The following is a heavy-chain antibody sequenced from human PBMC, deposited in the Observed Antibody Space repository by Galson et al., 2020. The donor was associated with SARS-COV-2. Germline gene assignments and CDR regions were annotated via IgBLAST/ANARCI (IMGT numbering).Heavy chain of an antibody. J-gene: IGHJ6*03. Sequence: ASVKVSCKASGYTFTSYGISWVRQAPGQGLEWMGWISAYYGNTNYAQKPQGRVTMTTDTSTSTAYMELRSLRSDDTAVYYCARMVATFDFPYYYYYMDVWGKGTTVTVSS. V-gene: IGHV1-18*04. D-gene: IGHD5-12*01. CDR3: ARMVATFDFPYYYYYMDV. CDR2: ISAYYGNT. CDR1: GYTFTSYG.